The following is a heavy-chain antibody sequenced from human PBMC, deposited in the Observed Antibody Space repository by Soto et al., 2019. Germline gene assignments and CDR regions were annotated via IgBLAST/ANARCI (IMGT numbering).Heavy chain of an antibody. J-gene: IGHJ4*02. CDR3: AKGRGGSGSLTPRVDF. Sequence: EVQLLESGGGLVQPGGSLRLSCAASGFTFNNYAMTWVRQAPGKGLEWVSAISGGGDTTYYADSVKGRFTVSRDGSKNTLYLQMSSLRAEDMAIYYCAKGRGGSGSLTPRVDFWGQGTLVTVSS. V-gene: IGHV3-23*01. CDR2: ISGGGDTT. CDR1: GFTFNNYA. D-gene: IGHD3-10*01.